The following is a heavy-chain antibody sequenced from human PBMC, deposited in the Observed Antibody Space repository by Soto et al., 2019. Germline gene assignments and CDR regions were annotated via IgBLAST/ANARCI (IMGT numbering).Heavy chain of an antibody. J-gene: IGHJ5*01. CDR2: TCYRSKWYN. CDR1: GVSVSNYSAA. Sequence: SKTLSLTCAISGVSVSNYSAAWNWIGQSPGRGLEWLGRTCYRSKWYNDYAVSVKSRITINPDTSKNQLSLQLNSVTPEDTAVYFYARDSSSSVSSCFDSWGQGTLVTVSS. CDR3: ARDSSSSVSSCFDS. D-gene: IGHD6-13*01. V-gene: IGHV6-1*01.